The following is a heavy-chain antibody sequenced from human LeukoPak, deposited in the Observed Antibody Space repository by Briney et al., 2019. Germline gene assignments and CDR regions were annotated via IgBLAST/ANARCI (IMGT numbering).Heavy chain of an antibody. CDR2: ISGSGDST. J-gene: IGHJ4*02. Sequence: GGSLRLSCAASGFTFSNYAMTWVRQAPVKGLEWVSGISGSGDSTYYADSVKGRLTISRDNSKNTLYLQMNSLRAEDTALYYCTRTRGCSSTSCYADYWGQGTLVTVSS. D-gene: IGHD2-2*01. CDR3: TRTRGCSSTSCYADY. V-gene: IGHV3-23*01. CDR1: GFTFSNYA.